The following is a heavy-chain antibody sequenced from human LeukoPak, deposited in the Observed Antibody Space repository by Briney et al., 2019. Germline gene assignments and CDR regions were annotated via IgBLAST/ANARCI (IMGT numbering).Heavy chain of an antibody. CDR3: ARHTFGRDSSGYYYGGAFDI. CDR2: IYPGDSDT. D-gene: IGHD3-22*01. Sequence: GESLKISCKGSGYSFTSYWIGWVRQMPGKGLEWMGIIYPGDSDTRYSPSFQGQVTISADKSISTAYLQWSSLKASDTAMYYCARHTFGRDSSGYYYGGAFDIWGQGTMVTVSS. CDR1: GYSFTSYW. V-gene: IGHV5-51*01. J-gene: IGHJ3*02.